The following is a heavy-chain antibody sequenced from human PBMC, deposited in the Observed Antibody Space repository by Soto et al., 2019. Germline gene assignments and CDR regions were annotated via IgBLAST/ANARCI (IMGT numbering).Heavy chain of an antibody. CDR3: AKDQLRIQLWSSGDYYYGMDV. CDR1: GFTFSSYG. V-gene: IGHV3-30*18. J-gene: IGHJ6*02. D-gene: IGHD5-18*01. Sequence: GGSLRLSCAASGFTFSSYGMHWGRQAPGKGLAWAAVISYDGSNKYYADSVKGRFTISRDNSKNTLYLQMNSLRAEDTAVYYCAKDQLRIQLWSSGDYYYGMDVWGQGTTVTVSS. CDR2: ISYDGSNK.